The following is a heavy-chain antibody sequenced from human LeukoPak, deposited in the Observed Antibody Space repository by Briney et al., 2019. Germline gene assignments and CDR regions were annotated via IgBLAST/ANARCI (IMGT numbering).Heavy chain of an antibody. CDR2: IRSDGSDT. V-gene: IGHV3-74*01. CDR3: AELGITMIGGV. D-gene: IGHD3-10*02. Sequence: GGSLRLSCAASGFTFSDTWMHWVRQAPGEGLVWVSRIRSDGSDTRYAESVKGRFTISRDNAKNTLYLQMNSLRAEDAAVYYCAELGITMIGGVWGKGTTVTISS. J-gene: IGHJ6*04. CDR1: GFTFSDTW.